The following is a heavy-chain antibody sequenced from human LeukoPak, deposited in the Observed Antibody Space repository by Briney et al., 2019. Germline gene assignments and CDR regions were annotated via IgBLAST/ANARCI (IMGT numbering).Heavy chain of an antibody. CDR2: INPSGGST. D-gene: IGHD4-11*01. J-gene: IGHJ3*02. Sequence: ASVKVSCKASGYTFISYYIHWVRHAPRQGLEWMGIINPSGGSTRYAQKFQGRVTMTRDTSTGTIYMELSSLRSEDTAVYFCARDFGTVSDVFVIWGQGTMVTVSS. CDR3: ARDFGTVSDVFVI. V-gene: IGHV1-46*01. CDR1: GYTFISYY.